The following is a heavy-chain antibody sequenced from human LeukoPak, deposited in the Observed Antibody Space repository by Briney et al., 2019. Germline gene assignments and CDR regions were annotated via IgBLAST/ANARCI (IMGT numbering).Heavy chain of an antibody. CDR3: ARDHVGRDGYNPPHY. CDR2: IYTSGST. Sequence: SETLSLTCTVSGGSISSGSYYWSWIRQPAGKGLEWIGRIYTSGSTNYNPSLKSRVTISVDTSKNQFSLKLSSVTAADTAVYYCARDHVGRDGYNPPHYWGQGTLVTVSS. J-gene: IGHJ4*02. D-gene: IGHD5-24*01. V-gene: IGHV4-61*02. CDR1: GGSISSGSYY.